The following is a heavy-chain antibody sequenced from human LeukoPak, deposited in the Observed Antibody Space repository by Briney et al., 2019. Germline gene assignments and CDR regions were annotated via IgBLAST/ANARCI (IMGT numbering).Heavy chain of an antibody. CDR1: GPTFSIHS. CDR3: ARDTLEGYNGRWFDP. D-gene: IGHD5-24*01. CDR2: LSISSSYI. J-gene: IGHJ5*02. Sequence: GGSLRLSHAASGPTFSIHSMNWVRQAPGKGLEWVSSLSISSSYIYYADSVKGRFTISRDKAKNSLYLQMNSLRTEHTAVSYCARDTLEGYNGRWFDPWGQGNLVTVSS. V-gene: IGHV3-21*01.